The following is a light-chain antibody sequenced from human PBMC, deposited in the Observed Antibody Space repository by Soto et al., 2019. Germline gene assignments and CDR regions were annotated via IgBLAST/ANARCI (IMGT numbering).Light chain of an antibody. J-gene: IGKJ2*01. CDR1: QSINIY. V-gene: IGKV1-39*01. CDR3: QQSYRSPYT. Sequence: QMTQSPSSLSASVGDSVTVTCRASQSINIYLNWYQQKPGKAPTLLIYGASSLQSGVPSRFTGRGSRTDFTRTISSLQPEDFATYYCQQSYRSPYTFGQGTKLEIK. CDR2: GAS.